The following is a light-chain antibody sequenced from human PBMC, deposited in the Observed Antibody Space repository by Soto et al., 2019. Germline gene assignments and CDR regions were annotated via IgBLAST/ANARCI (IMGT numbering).Light chain of an antibody. CDR2: DAS. CDR3: QQYSTLWT. J-gene: IGKJ1*01. Sequence: IQMTQSPSSLSASLGDRVTITCRASQSVSRWLAWYQQKPGKAPKLLIYDASSLESGVPSRFSGSGSGTEFTLTINSMKPGDSATYYCQQYSTLWTFGQGTKVDIK. CDR1: QSVSRW. V-gene: IGKV1-5*01.